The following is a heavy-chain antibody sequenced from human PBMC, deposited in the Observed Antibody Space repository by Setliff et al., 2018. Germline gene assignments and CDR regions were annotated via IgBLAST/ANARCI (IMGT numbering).Heavy chain of an antibody. CDR2: TVVGSGNT. J-gene: IGHJ4*02. Sequence: ASVKVSCKASGFTFTSSAVQWVRQARGQRLEWIGWTVVGSGNTNYAQKFQERVTITRDMSTSTAYMELSSLRSEDTAVYYCAAEPDYDILTGWPYYFDYWGQGTLVTVSS. V-gene: IGHV1-58*01. CDR3: AAEPDYDILTGWPYYFDY. D-gene: IGHD3-9*01. CDR1: GFTFTSSA.